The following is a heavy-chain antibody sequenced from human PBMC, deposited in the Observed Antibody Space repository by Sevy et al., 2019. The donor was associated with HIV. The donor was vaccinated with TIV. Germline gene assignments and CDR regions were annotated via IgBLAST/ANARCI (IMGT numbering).Heavy chain of an antibody. Sequence: GGSLRLSCSASTFTFSDYYMSWIRQAPGKGLEWVSYISGRGTTMYYADSVRGRFTISRDSNKNSWYLQMNSLRAEDTAIYYCARVSRRYSETQCFDFWGQGTRVTVSS. D-gene: IGHD2-21*01. J-gene: IGHJ4*02. V-gene: IGHV3-11*01. CDR2: ISGRGTTM. CDR3: ARVSRRYSETQCFDF. CDR1: TFTFSDYY.